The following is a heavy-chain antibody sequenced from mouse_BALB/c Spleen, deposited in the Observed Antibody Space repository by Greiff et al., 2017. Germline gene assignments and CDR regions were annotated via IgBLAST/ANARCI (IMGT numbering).Heavy chain of an antibody. J-gene: IGHJ1*01. CDR2: ISSGGST. CDR3: ARGGSYYYGSSYWYFDV. Sequence: EVMLVESGGGLVKPGGSLKLSCAASGFTFSSYAMSWVRQTPEKRLEWVASISSGGSTYYPDSVKGRFTISRDNARNILYLQMSSLRSEDTAMYYCARGGSYYYGSSYWYFDVWGAGTTVTVSS. D-gene: IGHD1-1*01. V-gene: IGHV5-6-5*01. CDR1: GFTFSSYA.